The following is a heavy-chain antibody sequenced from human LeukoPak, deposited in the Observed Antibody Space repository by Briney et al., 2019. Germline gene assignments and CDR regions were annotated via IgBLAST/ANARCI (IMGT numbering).Heavy chain of an antibody. J-gene: IGHJ4*02. CDR1: SGSISSYY. D-gene: IGHD3-9*01. V-gene: IGHV4-59*12. CDR3: ARISTGYYGV. Sequence: PSETLSLTCTVSSGSISSYYWSWIRQPPGKGLEWIGYIYYSGSTNYNPSLKSRVTISVDKSKNQFSLKLSSVTAADTAVYYCARISTGYYGVWGQGSLVTVSS. CDR2: IYYSGST.